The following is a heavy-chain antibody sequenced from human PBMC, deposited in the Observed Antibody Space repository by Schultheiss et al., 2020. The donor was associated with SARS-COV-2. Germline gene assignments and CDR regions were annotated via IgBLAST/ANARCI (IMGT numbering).Heavy chain of an antibody. CDR1: GFTVSSNY. V-gene: IGHV3-53*04. CDR3: ARETVIGRNWFDP. J-gene: IGHJ5*02. CDR2: IYSGGST. Sequence: GGSLRLSCAASGFTVSSNYMSWVRQAPGKGLEWVSVIYSGGSTYYADSVKGRFTISRHNSKNTLYLQMNSLRAEDTAVYYCARETVIGRNWFDPWGQGTLVTVSS. D-gene: IGHD4-17*01.